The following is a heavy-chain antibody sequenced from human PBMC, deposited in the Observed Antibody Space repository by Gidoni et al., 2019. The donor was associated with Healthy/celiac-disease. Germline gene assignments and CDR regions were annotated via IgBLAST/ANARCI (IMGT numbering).Heavy chain of an antibody. CDR1: SGSIRSSSYY. CDR2: NHYSGST. CDR3: VRGIVVVVAASPLRGGMDV. D-gene: IGHD2-15*01. V-gene: IGHV4-39*01. Sequence: QLQLQESGPGLVKPSATLSLTCPVSSGSIRSSSYYWGWIRQPPVQGLEWLGSNHYSGSTNYNPSRKSRVTMSVDTSKNQFSLKLSAVTAAYTSVYYCVRGIVVVVAASPLRGGMDVWGQGTTVTVSS. J-gene: IGHJ6*02.